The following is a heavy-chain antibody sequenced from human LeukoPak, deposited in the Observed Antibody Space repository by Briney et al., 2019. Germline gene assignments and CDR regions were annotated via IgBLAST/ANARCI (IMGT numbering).Heavy chain of an antibody. J-gene: IGHJ5*02. CDR3: ASGPTGFA. V-gene: IGHV3-74*01. CDR2: INSDGSTT. CDR1: GFTFSGYW. D-gene: IGHD1-14*01. Sequence: GGSLRLSCVASGFTFSGYWMHWVRQAPGKGLVWVSRINSDGSTTIYADSVKGRFTISRDNAKNTPYLQMNSLRAEDTAVYFCASGPTGFAWGQGTLVTVSS.